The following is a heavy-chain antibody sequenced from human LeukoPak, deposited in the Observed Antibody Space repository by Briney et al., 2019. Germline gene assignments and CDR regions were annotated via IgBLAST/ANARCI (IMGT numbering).Heavy chain of an antibody. CDR1: GGSISSFY. J-gene: IGHJ4*02. V-gene: IGHV4-59*01. CDR3: ANYPGSGSYPFDY. CDR2: IYYSGSL. D-gene: IGHD3-10*01. Sequence: SETLSLTCTASGGSISSFYWSWIRQPPGKGLEWIGYIYYSGSLNYNPSLKSRVTISLDTSKNQFSLRLSSVTAADTAVYYCANYPGSGSYPFDYWGQGTLVTVSS.